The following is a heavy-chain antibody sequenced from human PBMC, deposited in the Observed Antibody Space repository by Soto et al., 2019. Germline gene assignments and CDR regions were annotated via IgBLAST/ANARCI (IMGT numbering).Heavy chain of an antibody. CDR3: AKTNSSGWPLFDY. Sequence: LSLTCAASGFTFDDYAMHWVRQAPGKGLEWVSGISWNSGSIGYADSVKGRFTISRDNAKNSLYLQMNSLRAEDTALYYCAKTNSSGWPLFDYWGQGTLVTVSS. D-gene: IGHD6-19*01. J-gene: IGHJ4*02. CDR1: GFTFDDYA. V-gene: IGHV3-9*01. CDR2: ISWNSGSI.